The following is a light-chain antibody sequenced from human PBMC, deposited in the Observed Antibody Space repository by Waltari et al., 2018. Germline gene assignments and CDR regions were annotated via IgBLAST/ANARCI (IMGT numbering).Light chain of an antibody. CDR1: SSDIGGYNF. CDR2: DVS. CDR3: SSYTSSSTLV. V-gene: IGLV2-14*03. Sequence: QSALTQSASLSGSPGQSITISCTGTSSDIGGYNFVSWYQQHPGKAPKLMIYDVSNRPSGVSDRFSGSRSGNTASLTISGLRAEDEADYYCSSYTSSSTLVFGGATKLTVL. J-gene: IGLJ2*01.